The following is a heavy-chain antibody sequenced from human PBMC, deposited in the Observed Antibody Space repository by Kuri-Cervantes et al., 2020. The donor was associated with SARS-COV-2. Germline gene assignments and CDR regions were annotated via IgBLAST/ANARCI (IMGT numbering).Heavy chain of an antibody. D-gene: IGHD4-11*01. J-gene: IGHJ6*03. CDR1: GGSISSSSYY. CDR3: ARGRTVTPHYYYYYYMDV. CDR2: IYYSGST. V-gene: IGHV4-39*01. Sequence: SETLSLTCTVSGGSISSSSYYWGWIRQPPGKGLEWIGSIYYSGSTYYNPSLKSRVTISVDTSKNQFSLKLSSVTAADTAVYYCARGRTVTPHYYYYYYMDVWGKGTTVTVSS.